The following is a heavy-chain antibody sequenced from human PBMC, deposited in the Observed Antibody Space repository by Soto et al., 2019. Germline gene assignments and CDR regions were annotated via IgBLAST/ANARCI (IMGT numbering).Heavy chain of an antibody. CDR3: ARHGSYCFDD. CDR1: GFSFSDYY. CDR2: ITSSSSHT. Sequence: PGGSLRLSCAASGFSFSDYYMSWIRQAPGKGLEWLSYITSSSSHTYYADSVRGRFTISRDNAKNSLYLQMNSLRAEDTAVYYCARHGSYCFDDWGQGTLVTVSS. V-gene: IGHV3-11*06. D-gene: IGHD3-10*01. J-gene: IGHJ4*02.